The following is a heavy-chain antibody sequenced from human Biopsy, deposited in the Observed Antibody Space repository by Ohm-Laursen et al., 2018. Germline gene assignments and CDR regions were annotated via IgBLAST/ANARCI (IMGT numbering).Heavy chain of an antibody. J-gene: IGHJ1*01. Sequence: GASVKVSCKASGYTFTGQYLHWVRQVPGQGLEWMGWINPHSGTTKFAQDFQGRVTMTRDTSITTAYMELRRLRSDDMAVYYCAKGQDLRGGAEYFQHWGQGALVTVSS. CDR3: AKGQDLRGGAEYFQH. CDR2: INPHSGTT. CDR1: GYTFTGQY. D-gene: IGHD2-15*01. V-gene: IGHV1-2*02.